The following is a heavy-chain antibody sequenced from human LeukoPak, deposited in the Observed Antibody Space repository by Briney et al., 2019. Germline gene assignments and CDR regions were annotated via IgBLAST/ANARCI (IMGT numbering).Heavy chain of an antibody. CDR2: IFYSGST. D-gene: IGHD6-13*01. Sequence: SETLSLTCAVSGGSISSSNYYWAWIRQPPGKGLEWIGSIFYSGSTYYSPSIKSRVTISVDTSKNQFSLKLSSVTAADTAVYYCARVPESIAAAGSNDYWGQGTLVTASS. CDR3: ARVPESIAAAGSNDY. J-gene: IGHJ4*02. CDR1: GGSISSSNYY. V-gene: IGHV4-39*07.